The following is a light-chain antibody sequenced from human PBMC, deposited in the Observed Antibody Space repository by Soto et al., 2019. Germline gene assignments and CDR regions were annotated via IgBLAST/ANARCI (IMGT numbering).Light chain of an antibody. Sequence: EIVLTQSPVTLSLSPGERATLSCRSSQSISSSYVAWYQQKPGQAPRLLIYGASSRATGIPDRFSGSGSGTDFTLTISRLEPEDFAVYYCQQYGSSSWTFGQGTKVDIK. V-gene: IGKV3-20*01. J-gene: IGKJ1*01. CDR1: QSISSSY. CDR3: QQYGSSSWT. CDR2: GAS.